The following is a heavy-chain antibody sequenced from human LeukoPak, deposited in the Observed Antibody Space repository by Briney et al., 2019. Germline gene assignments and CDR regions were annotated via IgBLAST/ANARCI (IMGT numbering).Heavy chain of an antibody. D-gene: IGHD2-2*01. CDR1: GYIFTTYG. V-gene: IGHV1-18*01. CDR3: ARAWDCSSTTCYVYFDY. J-gene: IGHJ4*02. CDR2: ISAHIGNT. Sequence: ASVKVSCKTSGYIFTTYGISWVRQAPGQGLEWMGWISAHIGNTNYAQKLQGRVTMTTDTSTSTAYMELRSLTSDDTAVYYCARAWDCSSTTCYVYFDYWGQGSLVAVSS.